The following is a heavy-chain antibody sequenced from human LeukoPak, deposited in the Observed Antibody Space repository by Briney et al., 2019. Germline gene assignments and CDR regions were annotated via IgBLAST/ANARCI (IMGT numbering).Heavy chain of an antibody. V-gene: IGHV4-38-2*02. CDR1: GYSISSGYY. D-gene: IGHD6-6*01. CDR3: GSREYSSSGGAFDI. CDR2: IYHSGRT. J-gene: IGHJ3*02. Sequence: PSETLSLTCTVSGYSISSGYYWGWIRQPPGKGLEWIGSIYHSGRTFYNPSLKSRVTISVDTSKNQFSLKLSSVTAADTAVYYCGSREYSSSGGAFDIWGQGTMVTVSS.